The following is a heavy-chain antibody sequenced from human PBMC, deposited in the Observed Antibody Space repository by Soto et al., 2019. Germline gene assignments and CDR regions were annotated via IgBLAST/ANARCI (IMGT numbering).Heavy chain of an antibody. Sequence: ESLNISCKGSGYSFTSYWIGWVRQMPGKGLEWMGIIYPGDSDTRYSPSFQGQVTISADKSISTAYLQWSSLKASDTAMYYCARPWMLFLNIRRPPTSTLFPYTTSDL. V-gene: IGHV5-51*01. D-gene: IGHD2-2*03. J-gene: IGHJ2*01. CDR3: ARPWMLFLNIRRPPTSTLFPYTTSDL. CDR2: IYPGDSDT. CDR1: GYSFTSYW.